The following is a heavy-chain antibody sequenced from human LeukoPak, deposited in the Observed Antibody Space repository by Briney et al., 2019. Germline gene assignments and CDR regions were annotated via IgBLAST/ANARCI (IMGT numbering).Heavy chain of an antibody. CDR2: ILHDGTNE. CDR1: GFTFSSYG. J-gene: IGHJ4*02. Sequence: GGSLRLSCAASGFTFSSYGMHWVRQAPGKGLEWVAAILHDGTNEYYADSVKGRFTISRDNAKNSLYLQMNSLRAEDTAVYYCARDGIPYDFWSGYPGGIDYWGQGTLVTVSS. D-gene: IGHD3-3*01. V-gene: IGHV3-30*03. CDR3: ARDGIPYDFWSGYPGGIDY.